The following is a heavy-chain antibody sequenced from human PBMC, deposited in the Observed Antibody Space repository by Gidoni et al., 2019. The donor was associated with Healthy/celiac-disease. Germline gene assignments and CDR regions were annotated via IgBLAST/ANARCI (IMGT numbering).Heavy chain of an antibody. CDR2: ISPIIGTA. J-gene: IGHJ4*02. Sequence: QVQLGQAGAAGKKRGSSVKVSCKGSVVSFRSYAIRWVRQAPGPGLEWMGGISPIIGTANCAHKFQGRGTVTADESTSTAYMQLGSLRSEDTAVYYCADLQQLTPPGLVDYWGQGTLVTVSS. V-gene: IGHV1-69*01. D-gene: IGHD6-13*01. CDR1: VVSFRSYA. CDR3: ADLQQLTPPGLVDY.